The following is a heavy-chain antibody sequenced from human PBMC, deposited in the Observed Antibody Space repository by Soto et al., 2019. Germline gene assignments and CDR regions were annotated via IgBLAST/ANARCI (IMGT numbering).Heavy chain of an antibody. V-gene: IGHV3-30*18. Sequence: QVQLVESGGSVVQPGRSLRLSCAASGFTFSTYGMHWVRQAPGKGLEWVAVISYDGTNTYYAASVEGRFTISRDNSKNTVFLQMTSLRRDDTAVYYCAKDRKSLMQLWVLEYNWFDRWGQGTLVTVSS. CDR1: GFTFSTYG. J-gene: IGHJ5*02. CDR3: AKDRKSLMQLWVLEYNWFDR. D-gene: IGHD5-18*01. CDR2: ISYDGTNT.